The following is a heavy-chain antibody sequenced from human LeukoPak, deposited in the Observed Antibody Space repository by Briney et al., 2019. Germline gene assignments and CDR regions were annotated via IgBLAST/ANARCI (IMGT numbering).Heavy chain of an antibody. CDR1: GFTFNSYA. D-gene: IGHD2/OR15-2a*01. J-gene: IGHJ3*02. Sequence: GGSLRLSCAASGFTFNSYAMSWVRQAPGKGLEWVSAISGSGGSTYYADSVKGRFTISRDNSKNTLYLQMNSLRAEDTAVYYCAKAHTYLDAFDIWGQGTVVTVSS. CDR2: ISGSGGST. CDR3: AKAHTYLDAFDI. V-gene: IGHV3-23*01.